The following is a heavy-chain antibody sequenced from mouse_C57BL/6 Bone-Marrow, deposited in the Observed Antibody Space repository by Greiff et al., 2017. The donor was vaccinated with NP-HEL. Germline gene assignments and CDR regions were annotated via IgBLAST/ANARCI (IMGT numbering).Heavy chain of an antibody. D-gene: IGHD4-1*01. CDR1: GFTFSDAW. Sequence: VQLKESGGGLVQPGGSMKLSCAASGFTFSDAWMDWVRQSPEKGLEWVAEIRNKANNHATYYAESVKGRFTITRDDSKSSDYMQMNSLRAEDTGIDYCTRRLVDYWGQGTTLTVSS. J-gene: IGHJ2*01. V-gene: IGHV6-6*01. CDR3: TRRLVDY. CDR2: IRNKANNHAT.